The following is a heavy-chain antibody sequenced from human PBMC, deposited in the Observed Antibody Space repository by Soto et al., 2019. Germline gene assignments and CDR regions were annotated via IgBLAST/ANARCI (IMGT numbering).Heavy chain of an antibody. Sequence: GGSLRLSCAASGFTVSSNYMSWVRQAPGKGLEWVSVIYSGGSTYYADSVKGRFTISRDNSKNTLYLQMNSLRAEDTAVYYCARDRGSSWAPNFDYWGQGTLVTVYS. CDR1: GFTVSSNY. CDR3: ARDRGSSWAPNFDY. D-gene: IGHD6-13*01. CDR2: IYSGGST. V-gene: IGHV3-53*01. J-gene: IGHJ4*02.